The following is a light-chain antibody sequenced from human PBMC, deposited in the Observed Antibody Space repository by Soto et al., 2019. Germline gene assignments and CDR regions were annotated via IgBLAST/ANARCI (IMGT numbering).Light chain of an antibody. J-gene: IGKJ5*01. V-gene: IGKV3D-15*01. Sequence: EIVMTQSPSTRSISPWERSTLSFRASQSVRSNLAWYHQKPGQAPRLLIYGASTRATGIPARFSGSGSGTEFTLTINSLQSEDFVVYYCQQYDNWPPTFGQGTRLEIK. CDR3: QQYDNWPPT. CDR2: GAS. CDR1: QSVRSN.